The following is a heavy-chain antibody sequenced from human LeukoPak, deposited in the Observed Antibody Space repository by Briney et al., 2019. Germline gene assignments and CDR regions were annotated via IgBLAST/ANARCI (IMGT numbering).Heavy chain of an antibody. CDR1: GGSISGGGFS. D-gene: IGHD3-10*01. V-gene: IGHV4-30-2*01. CDR2: IYHSGTT. CDR3: ARDAWGSTYGSGYAFDI. Sequence: KTSETLSLTCAVSGGSISGGGFSWNWIRQTPGKGLEWIGQIYHSGTTHYNPSLESRVTISLDKSKNQFSLRLSSLIAADTAVYYCARDAWGSTYGSGYAFDIWGQGTRVTVSS. J-gene: IGHJ3*02.